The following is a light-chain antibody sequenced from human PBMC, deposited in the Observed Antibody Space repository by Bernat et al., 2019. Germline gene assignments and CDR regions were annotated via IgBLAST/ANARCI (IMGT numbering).Light chain of an antibody. CDR3: CSYAGSYTLL. V-gene: IGLV2-11*01. CDR2: DVS. CDR1: SSDVGGYNF. Sequence: QSALTQPRSVSGSPGQSVTISCTGTSSDVGGYNFVSWYQQHPGIAPKLIISDVSKRPSGVPDRFSGSKSGSTASLIISGLQAEDEADYYCCSYAGSYTLLFGGGTKLTVL. J-gene: IGLJ2*01.